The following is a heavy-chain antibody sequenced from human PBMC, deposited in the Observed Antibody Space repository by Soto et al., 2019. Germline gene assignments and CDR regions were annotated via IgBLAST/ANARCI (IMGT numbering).Heavy chain of an antibody. J-gene: IGHJ4*02. CDR1: GFTFSSYG. V-gene: IGHV3-33*01. D-gene: IGHD6-13*01. Sequence: GGSLRLSCAASGFTFSSYGMHWVRQAPGKGLEWVAVIWYDGSNKYYADSVKGRFTISRDNSKNTLYLQMNSLRAEDAYVYYCARDHSSCYFDYWGQGTLVTVSS. CDR2: IWYDGSNK. CDR3: ARDHSSCYFDY.